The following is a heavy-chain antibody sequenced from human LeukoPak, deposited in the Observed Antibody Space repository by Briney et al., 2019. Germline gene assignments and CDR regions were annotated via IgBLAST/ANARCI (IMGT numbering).Heavy chain of an antibody. D-gene: IGHD2-2*01. CDR2: IIPILGVA. CDR1: GGTFSSYA. CDR3: ARLTLGYCSSTSCYESNYGMDV. Sequence: SVKVSCKASGGTFSSYAISWVRQAPGQGLEWMGRIIPILGVANYAQKFQGRVTITADKSTSTAYMELSSLRSEDTAVYYCARLTLGYCSSTSCYESNYGMDVWGQGTTVTVSS. V-gene: IGHV1-69*04. J-gene: IGHJ6*02.